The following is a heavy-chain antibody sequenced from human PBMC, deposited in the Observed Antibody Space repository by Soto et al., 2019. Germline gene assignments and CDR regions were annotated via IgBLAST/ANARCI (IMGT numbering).Heavy chain of an antibody. CDR1: GYSFTSYW. D-gene: IGHD3-22*01. J-gene: IGHJ4*02. Sequence: RGESLKISCKGSGYSFTSYWISWVRQMPGKGLEWMGRIDPSDSYTNYSPSFQGHVTISADKSISTAYLQWSSLKASDTAMYYCARAGLIGDYYDSSGSLADYWGQGTLVTVSS. CDR2: IDPSDSYT. CDR3: ARAGLIGDYYDSSGSLADY. V-gene: IGHV5-10-1*01.